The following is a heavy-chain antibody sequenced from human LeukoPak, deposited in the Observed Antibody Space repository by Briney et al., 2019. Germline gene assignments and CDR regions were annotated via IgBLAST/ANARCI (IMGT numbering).Heavy chain of an antibody. J-gene: IGHJ3*02. Sequence: ASVKLSFKASGYTFTSYYMHWVRQAPGQGLEWMGIITPSGGSTSYAQKFQGRVTMTRDTSTSTVYMELSSLRSEDTAVYYCARSTYGSGSYYNVGAFDIWGQGTMVTVSS. V-gene: IGHV1-46*01. CDR2: ITPSGGST. CDR3: ARSTYGSGSYYNVGAFDI. D-gene: IGHD3-10*01. CDR1: GYTFTSYY.